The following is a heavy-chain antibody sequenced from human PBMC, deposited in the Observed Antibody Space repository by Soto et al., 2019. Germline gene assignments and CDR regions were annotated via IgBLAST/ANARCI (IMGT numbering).Heavy chain of an antibody. V-gene: IGHV1-46*03. CDR2: INPSGGST. D-gene: IGHD6-13*01. CDR3: ARDGEQQLGASLLQH. CDR1: GYTFTSYY. Sequence: QVQLVQSGAEVKKPGASVKVSCKASGYTFTSYYMHWVRQAPGQGLEWMGIINPSGGSTSYAQKCQGRVTMTRDTSTSTVYMELSSLRSEDTAVYYCARDGEQQLGASLLQHWGQGTLVTVSS. J-gene: IGHJ1*01.